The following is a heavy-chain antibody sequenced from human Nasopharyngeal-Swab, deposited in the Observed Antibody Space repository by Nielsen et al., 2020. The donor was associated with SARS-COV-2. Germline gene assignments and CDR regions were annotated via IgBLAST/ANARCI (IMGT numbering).Heavy chain of an antibody. CDR3: ARAGFFDSSGLLGYYYYGMDV. V-gene: IGHV3-7*01. CDR2: IIQVGSEQ. CDR1: GFTFSSYW. Sequence: GESLKISCAASGFTFSSYWMSWVRQAPGKGLEWVANIIQVGSEQYYVDSVKGRFTISRDNAKNSLYLQINSLRAEDTAVYYCARAGFFDSSGLLGYYYYGMDVWGLGTTVTVSS. J-gene: IGHJ6*02. D-gene: IGHD3-22*01.